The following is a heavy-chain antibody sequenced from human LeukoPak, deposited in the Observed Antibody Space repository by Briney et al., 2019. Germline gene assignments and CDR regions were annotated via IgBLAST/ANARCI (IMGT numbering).Heavy chain of an antibody. D-gene: IGHD5-12*01. J-gene: IGHJ5*02. CDR1: GGSFSSSSYY. CDR3: ARKRGYSGYDYHNWFDP. CDR2: IYYSGST. Sequence: SETLSLTCTVSGGSFSSSSYYWGWIRQPPGKGLEWIGSIYYSGSTYYNPSLKSRVTISVDTSKNQFSLKLSSVTAADTAVYYCARKRGYSGYDYHNWFDPWGQGTLVTVSS. V-gene: IGHV4-39*01.